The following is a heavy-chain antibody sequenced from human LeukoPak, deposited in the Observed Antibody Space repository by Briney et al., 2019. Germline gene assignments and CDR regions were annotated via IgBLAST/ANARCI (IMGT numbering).Heavy chain of an antibody. J-gene: IGHJ1*01. CDR3: ATDSYYYDSSGSSGPLFPTH. CDR2: IVLGSGST. CDR1: GFTFTSSA. Sequence: SVKVSCKASGFTFTSSAMQWVRQARGQRLEWIGWIVLGSGSTNYAQKFRDRVTITRDRSTTTAYMELSSLRSEDTAVYYCATDSYYYDSSGSSGPLFPTHWGQGTLVTVSS. V-gene: IGHV1-58*02. D-gene: IGHD3-22*01.